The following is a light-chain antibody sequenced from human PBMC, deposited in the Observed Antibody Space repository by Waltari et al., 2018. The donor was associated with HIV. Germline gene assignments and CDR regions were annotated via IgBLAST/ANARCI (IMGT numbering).Light chain of an antibody. V-gene: IGKV3-20*01. CDR1: QSVTSRY. CDR3: QQYSRSPLT. CDR2: GAS. J-gene: IGKJ2*01. Sequence: EIVLTQSPGTLSLSPGEGVTLSCRASQSVTSRYLARYQQKPCQAPRLLIYGASNRATGSPDRFSGSGSGTDFTLTISRLEPEDVAVYYCQQYSRSPLTCGQGTKLEIK.